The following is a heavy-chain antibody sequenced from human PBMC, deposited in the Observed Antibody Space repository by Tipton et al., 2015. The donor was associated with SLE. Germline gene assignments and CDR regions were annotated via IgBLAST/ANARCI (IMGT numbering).Heavy chain of an antibody. J-gene: IGHJ6*02. CDR3: ARARSLGMDV. Sequence: SLRLSCAASGFTFSSYAMSWVRQAPGKGLEWVSAISGSGGSTYYADSVKGRFTISRDNAKNSLYLQMNSLRAEDTAVYYCARARSLGMDVWGQGTTVTVSS. V-gene: IGHV3-23*01. CDR2: ISGSGGST. CDR1: GFTFSSYA.